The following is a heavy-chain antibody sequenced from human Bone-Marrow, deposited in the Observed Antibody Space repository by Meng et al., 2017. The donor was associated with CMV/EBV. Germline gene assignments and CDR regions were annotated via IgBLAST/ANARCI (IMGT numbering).Heavy chain of an antibody. D-gene: IGHD3-22*01. Sequence: GSLRLSCTVSGGSISSSSYYWGWIRQPPGKGLEWIGSIYYSGSTYYNPSLKSRVTISVDTSKNQFSLKLSSVTAADTAVYYCARHPFNYYDSSGYPHPFDYWGQGTRVTVSS. CDR3: ARHPFNYYDSSGYPHPFDY. V-gene: IGHV4-39*01. CDR2: IYYSGST. CDR1: GGSISSSSYY. J-gene: IGHJ4*02.